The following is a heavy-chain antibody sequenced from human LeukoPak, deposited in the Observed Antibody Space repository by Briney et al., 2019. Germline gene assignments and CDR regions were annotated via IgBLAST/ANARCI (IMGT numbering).Heavy chain of an antibody. V-gene: IGHV1-18*01. CDR2: ISAYNGNT. CDR3: ARDLPYSSSWESIDY. Sequence: ASVKVSCKASGYTFTSYAIIWVRQAPGQGLEWMGWISAYNGNTNYAQKLQGRVTMTTDTSTSTAYMELRSLRSDDTAVYYCARDLPYSSSWESIDYWGQGTLVTVSS. J-gene: IGHJ4*02. CDR1: GYTFTSYA. D-gene: IGHD6-13*01.